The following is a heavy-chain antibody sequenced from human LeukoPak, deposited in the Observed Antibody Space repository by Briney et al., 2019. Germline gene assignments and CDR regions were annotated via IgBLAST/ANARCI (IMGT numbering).Heavy chain of an antibody. CDR3: AKAPRQWLDYFDY. V-gene: IGHV3-30*18. J-gene: IGHJ4*02. Sequence: PGRSLRLSCAASGFTFSSYGMHRVRQAPGKGLEWVAVISYDGSNKYYADSVKGRFTISRDNSKNTLYLQMNSLRAEDTAVYYCAKAPRQWLDYFDYWGQGTLVTVSS. D-gene: IGHD6-19*01. CDR1: GFTFSSYG. CDR2: ISYDGSNK.